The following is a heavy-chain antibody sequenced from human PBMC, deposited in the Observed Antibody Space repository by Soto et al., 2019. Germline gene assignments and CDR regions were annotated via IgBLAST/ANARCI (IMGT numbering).Heavy chain of an antibody. CDR3: ARGGSGSYFWYFDL. J-gene: IGHJ2*01. V-gene: IGHV3-48*03. Sequence: WGSLRLSCADSGFTFIRYEINFFRHSAFKWLEWVSYISSSSSTLYYADSVKGRFTISRDNAKNSLYLQMNSLRAEDTAVYYCARGGSGSYFWYFDLWGRGTLVTVSS. D-gene: IGHD1-26*01. CDR1: GFTFIRYE. CDR2: ISSSSSTL.